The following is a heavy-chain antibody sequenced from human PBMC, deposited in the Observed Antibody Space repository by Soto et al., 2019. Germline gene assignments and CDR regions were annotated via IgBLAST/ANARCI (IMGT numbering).Heavy chain of an antibody. CDR3: ARIASAGRGWDV. J-gene: IGHJ6*02. D-gene: IGHD3-10*01. CDR1: GFTFSSYW. Sequence: EVQLVESGGGLVQPGGSLRLSCAASGFTFSSYWMSWVRQAPVKGLEWVGNIKQDGSEKNYVDFMEGRFTISRDNAENSLYLQMNGLSAEDPAVYDCARIASAGRGWDVRAQG. CDR2: IKQDGSEK. V-gene: IGHV3-7*01.